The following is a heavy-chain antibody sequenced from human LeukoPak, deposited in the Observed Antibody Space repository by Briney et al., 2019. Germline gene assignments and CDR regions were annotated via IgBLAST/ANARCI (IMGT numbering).Heavy chain of an antibody. CDR1: GGSFSGYY. Sequence: SETLSLTCAVYGGSFSGYYWSWIRQPAGKGLEWIGRIYTSGSTDYNPSLESRVTISVDTSKNQFSLKLSSVTAADTAVYYCARDTTTTDAFDIWGQGTMVTVSP. V-gene: IGHV4-4*07. CDR3: ARDTTTTDAFDI. CDR2: IYTSGST. D-gene: IGHD1-26*01. J-gene: IGHJ3*02.